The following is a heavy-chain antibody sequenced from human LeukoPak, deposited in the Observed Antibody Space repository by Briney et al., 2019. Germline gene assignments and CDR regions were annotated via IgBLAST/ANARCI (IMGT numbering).Heavy chain of an antibody. D-gene: IGHD3-9*01. V-gene: IGHV3-30*04. CDR2: ISYDGSNK. Sequence: GGSLRLSCAASGFTFSSYAMHWVRQAPGKGLEWVAVISYDGSNKYYADSVKGRFTISRDNSKNTLYLQMNSLRAEDTAVYYCAKDLLNYDILTGYSSRPFDYWGQGTLVTVSS. CDR3: AKDLLNYDILTGYSSRPFDY. CDR1: GFTFSSYA. J-gene: IGHJ4*02.